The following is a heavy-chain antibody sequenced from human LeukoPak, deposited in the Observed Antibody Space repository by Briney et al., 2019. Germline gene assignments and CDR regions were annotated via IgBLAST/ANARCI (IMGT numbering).Heavy chain of an antibody. V-gene: IGHV3-33*01. CDR2: IWYDGSNK. J-gene: IGHJ4*02. Sequence: GRSLRLSCAASGFTFSSYGMHWVRQPPGKGLEWVAVIWYDGSNKYYADSVKGRFTISRDNSKNTLYLQMSSLRAEDTAVYYCARDSKQAFDYWGQGTLVTVSS. CDR3: ARDSKQAFDY. CDR1: GFTFSSYG. D-gene: IGHD1/OR15-1a*01.